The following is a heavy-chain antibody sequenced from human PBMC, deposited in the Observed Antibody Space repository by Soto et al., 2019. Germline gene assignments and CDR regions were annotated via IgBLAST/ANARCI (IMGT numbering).Heavy chain of an antibody. J-gene: IGHJ4*02. D-gene: IGHD4-17*01. Sequence: GGSLRLSCAASGFTFGDFWMHWVRQAPGKGLVWVSRINLDGNTMYYTDSVKGRFTISRDNSKNTLYLQMSTLRPDDTALYYCAKTGRNLGDSPNDYWGRGILVTVSS. CDR2: INLDGNTM. V-gene: IGHV3-74*01. CDR3: AKTGRNLGDSPNDY. CDR1: GFTFGDFW.